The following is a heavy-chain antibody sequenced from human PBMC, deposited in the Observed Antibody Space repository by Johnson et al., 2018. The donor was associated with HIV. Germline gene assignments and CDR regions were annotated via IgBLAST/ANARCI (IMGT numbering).Heavy chain of an antibody. CDR1: AFTFDDYG. CDR2: INWNAGST. CDR3: ASVLGRGYSGYDKNYDAFDI. Sequence: VHLVESGGGLVRPGRSLRLSCAAFAFTFDDYGMTWVRQPPGKGLEWVSGINWNAGSTGYVHSVKGRFPISRDNAKNSLYLQMNSLRAEDTALYYCASVLGRGYSGYDKNYDAFDIWGQGTMVTVSS. D-gene: IGHD5-12*01. J-gene: IGHJ3*02. V-gene: IGHV3-20*04.